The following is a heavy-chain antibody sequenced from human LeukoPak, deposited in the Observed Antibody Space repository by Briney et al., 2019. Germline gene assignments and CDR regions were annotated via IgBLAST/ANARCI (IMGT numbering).Heavy chain of an antibody. CDR1: GFTFSSYA. CDR3: AKALVHYAFDI. D-gene: IGHD1-1*01. J-gene: IGHJ3*02. CDR2: ISDSGGST. V-gene: IGHV3-23*01. Sequence: GGSLRLSCAASGFTFSSYAMNWVRQAPGKGLEWVSSISDSGGSTYYADSVKGRFTISRDNSRNTLSLQMNSLRAEDTAVYYCAKALVHYAFDIWGQGTMVTVSS.